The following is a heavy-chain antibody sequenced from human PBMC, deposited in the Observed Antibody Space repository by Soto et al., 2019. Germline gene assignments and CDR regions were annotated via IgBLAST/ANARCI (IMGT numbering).Heavy chain of an antibody. CDR1: GFTVSRNY. CDR2: IYTGGST. D-gene: IGHD4-4*01. V-gene: IGHV3-53*01. CDR3: ARDLGRDSNQH. Sequence: EVQLVESGGALIQPGGCLRLSCAASGFTVSRNYMSWVRQAPGKGLEWVSVIYTGGSTSYAGSVKGRFTISRDNSKNTVYLQMNSLRAEDTAMYYCARDLGRDSNQHWGQGTLVTVSS. J-gene: IGHJ1*01.